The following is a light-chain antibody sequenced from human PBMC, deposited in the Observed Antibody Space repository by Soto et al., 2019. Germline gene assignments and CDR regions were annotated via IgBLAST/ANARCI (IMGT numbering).Light chain of an antibody. Sequence: ETVMTQSPVTLSVSPGERVTISCRASQYISSNLAWYQQKPGQAPRLLIYGASTRATGFPARFSGSGSGTEFTLTITGLQSEDVAVYYCQQYNNWPPYTFGQGTKLEIK. CDR2: GAS. CDR3: QQYNNWPPYT. J-gene: IGKJ2*01. V-gene: IGKV3-15*01. CDR1: QYISSN.